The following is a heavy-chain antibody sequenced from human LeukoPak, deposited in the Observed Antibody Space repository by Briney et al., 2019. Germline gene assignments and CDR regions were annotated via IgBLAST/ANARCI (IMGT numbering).Heavy chain of an antibody. V-gene: IGHV1-18*01. J-gene: IGHJ3*02. CDR2: VSAYNGNT. D-gene: IGHD2-2*01. Sequence: ASVKVSCKASGYTFTSYGISWVRQAPGQGLEWMGWVSAYNGNTNCAQKLQGRVTMTTDTSTSTAYMELRSLRSDDTAVYYCAREMPAAAMVLDAFDIWGQGTMVTVSS. CDR3: AREMPAAAMVLDAFDI. CDR1: GYTFTSYG.